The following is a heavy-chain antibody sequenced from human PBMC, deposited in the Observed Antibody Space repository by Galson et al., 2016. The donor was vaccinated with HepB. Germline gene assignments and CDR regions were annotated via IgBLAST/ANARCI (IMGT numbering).Heavy chain of an antibody. CDR2: MNPNSANT. V-gene: IGHV1-8*01. CDR3: AREGSYCRAGRCSSDYYGMDV. Sequence: SVKVSCKASGYTFISYDINWVRQAAGQGLEWMGWMNPNSANTDYAQKFQGRVTMTRNTSISTAYMELSSLRSEDTAVYYCAREGSYCRAGRCSSDYYGMDVWGQGTTVTVSS. D-gene: IGHD2-15*01. CDR1: GYTFISYD. J-gene: IGHJ6*01.